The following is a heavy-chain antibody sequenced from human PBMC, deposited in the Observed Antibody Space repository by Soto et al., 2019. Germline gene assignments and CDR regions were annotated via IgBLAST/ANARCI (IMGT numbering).Heavy chain of an antibody. D-gene: IGHD1-26*01. CDR3: ARDWTSPSCVSRSCPRGGWFDP. CDR1: GYTLTDHG. Sequence: QVQLVQSGPEVKKPGASVKVSCKASGYTLTDHGISWVRQAPGQGLEWMGWINPYNANTSYGEKVKGRVTMTTDTSSTIYMELTGLTSDDTAVYYCARDWTSPSCVSRSCPRGGWFDPWGQGTLVTVSS. J-gene: IGHJ5*02. V-gene: IGHV1-18*04. CDR2: INPYNANT.